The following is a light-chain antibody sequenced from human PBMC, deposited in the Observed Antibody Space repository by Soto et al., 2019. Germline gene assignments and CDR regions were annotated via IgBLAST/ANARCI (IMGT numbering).Light chain of an antibody. J-gene: IGLJ2*01. CDR1: SSDVGGYNY. CDR3: SSYAGSNIVV. Sequence: QSVLTQPPSASGSPGQSVTLSCTGTSSDVGGYNYVSWYQQHPGKAPKLMIYEVSKRPSGVPDRFSGSKSGNTASLTVSGLQAEDEADYYCSSYAGSNIVVFGGGTKLTVL. CDR2: EVS. V-gene: IGLV2-8*01.